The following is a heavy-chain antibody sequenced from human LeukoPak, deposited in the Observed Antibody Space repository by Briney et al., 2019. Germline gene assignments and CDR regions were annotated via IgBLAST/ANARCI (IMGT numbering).Heavy chain of an antibody. CDR3: ARILRGYSYGNCFDY. D-gene: IGHD5-18*01. CDR2: IYSGGST. J-gene: IGHJ4*02. CDR1: GFTVSSNY. Sequence: PGGSLRLSCAASGFTVSSNYMSWVRQAPGKGLEWVSVIYSGGSTYYADSVKGRFTISRDNSKNTLYLQMNSLRAEDTAVYYCARILRGYSYGNCFDYWGQGTLVTVSS. V-gene: IGHV3-53*01.